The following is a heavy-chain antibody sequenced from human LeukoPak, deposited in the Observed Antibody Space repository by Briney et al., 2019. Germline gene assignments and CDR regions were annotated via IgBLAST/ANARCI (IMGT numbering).Heavy chain of an antibody. D-gene: IGHD4-11*01. CDR1: GYTFTSYG. CDR2: ISGSGGST. V-gene: IGHV3-23*01. J-gene: IGHJ6*02. Sequence: SCKASGYTFTSYGISWVRQAPGKGLEWVSAISGSGGSTYYADSVKGRFTISRDNSKNTLYLQMNSLRAEDTAVYYCARAHSSKGMDVWGQGTTVTVSS. CDR3: ARAHSSKGMDV.